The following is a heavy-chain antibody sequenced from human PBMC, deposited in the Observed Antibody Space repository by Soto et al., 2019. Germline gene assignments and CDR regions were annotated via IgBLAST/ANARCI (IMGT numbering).Heavy chain of an antibody. V-gene: IGHV4-39*01. CDR3: TRPDYRGGWLVY. Sequence: QPPGKGLEWIGSIYYSGSTYYNPSLRSRVPISVDSSKNQCSLKLSYVTAADTAVYNCTRPDYRGGWLVYWGPETLVTVS. CDR2: IYYSGST. D-gene: IGHD3-10*01. J-gene: IGHJ5*01.